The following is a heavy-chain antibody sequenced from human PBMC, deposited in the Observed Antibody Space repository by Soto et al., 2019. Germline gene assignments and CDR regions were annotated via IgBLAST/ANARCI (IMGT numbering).Heavy chain of an antibody. CDR2: IYHSGST. CDR1: GGSISSGGYS. Sequence: PSETLSLTCAVSGGSISSGGYSWSWIRQPPGKGLEWIGYIYHSGSTYYNPSLKSRVTISVDRSKNQFSLKLSSVTAADTAVYYWAKYSKAARGGFDYWGQGTLVTVSS. V-gene: IGHV4-30-2*01. J-gene: IGHJ4*02. D-gene: IGHD6-6*01. CDR3: AKYSKAARGGFDY.